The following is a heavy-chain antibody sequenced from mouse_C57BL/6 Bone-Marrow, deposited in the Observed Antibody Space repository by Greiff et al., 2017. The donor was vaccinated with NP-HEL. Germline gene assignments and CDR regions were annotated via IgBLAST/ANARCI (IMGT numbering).Heavy chain of an antibody. CDR1: GYTFTSYW. J-gene: IGHJ4*01. CDR3: ARSLRQLRLRNYAMDY. CDR2: IDPNSGGT. V-gene: IGHV1-72*01. Sequence: QVQLQQSGAELVKPGASVKLSCKASGYTFTSYWMHWVKQRPGRGLEWIGRIDPNSGGTKYNEKFKSKATLTVDKPSSTAYMQLSSLTSEDSAVYYCARSLRQLRLRNYAMDYWGQGTSVTVSS. D-gene: IGHD3-2*02.